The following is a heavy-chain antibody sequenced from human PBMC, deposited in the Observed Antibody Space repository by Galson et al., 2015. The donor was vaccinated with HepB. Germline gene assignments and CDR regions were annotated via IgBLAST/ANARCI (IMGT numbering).Heavy chain of an antibody. Sequence: QSGAEVKKPGESVTISCRGSGFNFTNYWISWVRQMPGKGLQWIGRVDPNDSYTNDSPSFQGHATISSDRSINTAFLKWTGLKASDTAIYYCARQPQDYGDMDWGQGTLVTVSS. CDR3: ARQPQDYGDMD. CDR1: GFNFTNYW. CDR2: VDPNDSYT. J-gene: IGHJ4*02. D-gene: IGHD4-17*01. V-gene: IGHV5-10-1*01.